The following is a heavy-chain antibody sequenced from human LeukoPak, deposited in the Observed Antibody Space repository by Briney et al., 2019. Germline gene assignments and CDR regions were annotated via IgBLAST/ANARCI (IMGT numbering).Heavy chain of an antibody. Sequence: ASVKVSCKASGYTFTSYGISWVRQAPGQGLEWMGGIIPIFGTANYAQKFQGRVTITADKSTSTAYMELSSLRSEDTAVYYCAREDCSGGSCYPYYYGMDVWGKGTTVTVSS. CDR1: GYTFTSYG. CDR2: IIPIFGTA. D-gene: IGHD2-15*01. CDR3: AREDCSGGSCYPYYYGMDV. J-gene: IGHJ6*04. V-gene: IGHV1-69*06.